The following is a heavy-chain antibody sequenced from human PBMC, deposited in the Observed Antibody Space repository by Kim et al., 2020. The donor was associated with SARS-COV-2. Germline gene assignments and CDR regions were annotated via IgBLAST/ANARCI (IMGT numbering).Heavy chain of an antibody. CDR1: GGYFSSYY. D-gene: IGHD2-2*01. J-gene: IGHJ6*02. CDR3: ARVGAAAAIGLGYYYGMDV. CDR2: IYYSGST. V-gene: IGHV4-59*13. Sequence: SETLSLTCTVSGGYFSSYYWSWIRQPPGKGLEWIGYIYYSGSTNYNPFLKSRVTISVDTSKNQFSLKLSSVTAADTAVYYCARVGAAAAIGLGYYYGMDVWGQGTTVT.